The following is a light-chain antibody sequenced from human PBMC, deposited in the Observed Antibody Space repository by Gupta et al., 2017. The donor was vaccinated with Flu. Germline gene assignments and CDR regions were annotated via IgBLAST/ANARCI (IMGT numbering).Light chain of an antibody. CDR2: GNT. CDR3: QSYDTSLGGYV. V-gene: IGLV1-40*03. J-gene: IGLJ1*01. Sequence: VTLSCTGSKTNIGAGYDVHWYQHLPGTAPKLLIYGNTNRPSGVPGRVSGHQSGASTSLAITGLQAEDEADYDCQSYDTSLGGYVFGAGTKVTV. CDR1: KTNIGAGYD.